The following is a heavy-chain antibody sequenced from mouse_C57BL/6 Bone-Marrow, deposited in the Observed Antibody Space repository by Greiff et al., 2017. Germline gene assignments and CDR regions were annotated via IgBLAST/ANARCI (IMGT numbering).Heavy chain of an antibody. CDR3: TRLNWYYFDY. CDR2: IEPETGGT. V-gene: IGHV1-15*01. Sequence: VQLQQSGAELVRPGASVTLSCKASGYTFTDYEMHWVKQTPVHGLEWIGAIEPETGGTAYNQKFKGKAILTADKSSSTAYMELRSLTSEDSAVYYCTRLNWYYFDYWGQGTTLTVSS. D-gene: IGHD4-1*01. J-gene: IGHJ2*01. CDR1: GYTFTDYE.